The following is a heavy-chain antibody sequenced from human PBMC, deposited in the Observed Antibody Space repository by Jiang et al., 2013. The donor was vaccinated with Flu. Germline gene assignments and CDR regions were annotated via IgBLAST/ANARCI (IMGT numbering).Heavy chain of an antibody. CDR2: IIPIFGTA. Sequence: EWMGGIIPIFGTANYAQKFQGRVTITADESTSTAYMELSSLRSEDTAVYYCARDLRYSGSYYYAFDIWGQGTMVTVSS. D-gene: IGHD1-26*01. V-gene: IGHV1-69*01. J-gene: IGHJ3*02. CDR3: ARDLRYSGSYYYAFDI.